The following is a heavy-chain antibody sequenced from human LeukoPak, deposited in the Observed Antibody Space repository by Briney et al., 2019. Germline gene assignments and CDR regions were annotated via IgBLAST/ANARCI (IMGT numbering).Heavy chain of an antibody. V-gene: IGHV3-20*04. D-gene: IGHD6-13*01. CDR2: INWNGGST. Sequence: GGSLRLSCAASGFTFDDYGMSWVRQAPGKGLEWVSGINWNGGSTGYADSVKGRFTISRDNAKNSLYLQMNSLRAEDTALYYCARVYSSSWFKSGYFDYWGQGTLVTVSP. J-gene: IGHJ4*02. CDR3: ARVYSSSWFKSGYFDY. CDR1: GFTFDDYG.